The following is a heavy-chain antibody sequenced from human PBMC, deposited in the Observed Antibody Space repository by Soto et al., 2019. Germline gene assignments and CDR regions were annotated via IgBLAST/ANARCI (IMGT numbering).Heavy chain of an antibody. D-gene: IGHD3-22*01. J-gene: IGHJ2*01. V-gene: IGHV4-61*03. CDR3: VRVLDSSWYADL. CDR1: GRSVSNASFY. Sequence: QVQLQESGPGLVKPSETLSLTCSVSGRSVSNASFYWTWIRQAPGTGLEYIGYIFYTGATNYNPSLSSRVTISLDTSKNHFSLKLNSMTAADTAVYYCVRVLDSSWYADLWGRGTLVTVSS. CDR2: IFYTGAT.